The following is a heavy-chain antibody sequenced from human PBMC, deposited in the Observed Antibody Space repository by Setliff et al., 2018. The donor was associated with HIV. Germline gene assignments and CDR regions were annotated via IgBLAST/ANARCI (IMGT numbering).Heavy chain of an antibody. V-gene: IGHV4-4*07. J-gene: IGHJ4*02. CDR2: IFASGST. Sequence: PSETLSLTCTVSGGSISTYYLTWIRQPAGKGLEWIGRIFASGSTNYNPSLKSRVTMSVDTSKNQFSLRLSSVTAADTAAYYCVGGLRSRSQGHFDYWGQGTLVTVSS. CDR1: GGSISTYY. D-gene: IGHD5-12*01. CDR3: VGGLRSRSQGHFDY.